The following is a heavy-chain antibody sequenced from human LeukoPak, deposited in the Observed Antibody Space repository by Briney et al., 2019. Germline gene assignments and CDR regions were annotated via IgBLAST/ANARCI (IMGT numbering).Heavy chain of an antibody. CDR1: GGSISSSSYY. CDR3: ARDLTIFGVALY. CDR2: IYHSGST. J-gene: IGHJ4*02. Sequence: SETLSLTCTVSGGSISSSSYYWGWIRQPPGKGLEWIGSIYHSGSTYYNPSLKSRVTISVDTSKNQFSLKLSSVTAADTAVYYCARDLTIFGVALYWGQGTLVTVSS. V-gene: IGHV4-39*07. D-gene: IGHD3-3*01.